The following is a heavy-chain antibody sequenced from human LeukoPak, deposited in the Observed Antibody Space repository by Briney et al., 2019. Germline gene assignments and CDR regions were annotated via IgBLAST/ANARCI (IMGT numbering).Heavy chain of an antibody. CDR3: GMVRGVIS. Sequence: GGSLRLSCAASGFTFSNYWMHWVRQAPGEGLVWVARINTDGNITRYADSVKGRFTLSRDNAKSTLYLQMSSVRPEDTAVYYCGMVRGVISWGQGTLVTVSS. D-gene: IGHD3-10*01. CDR2: INTDGNIT. J-gene: IGHJ5*02. CDR1: GFTFSNYW. V-gene: IGHV3-74*01.